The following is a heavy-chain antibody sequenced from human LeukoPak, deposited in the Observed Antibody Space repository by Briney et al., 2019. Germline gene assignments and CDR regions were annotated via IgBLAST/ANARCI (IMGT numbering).Heavy chain of an antibody. J-gene: IGHJ6*03. D-gene: IGHD5-18*01. CDR1: GFTFSSYS. CDR2: ISPSSSFI. CDR3: ARASDRYSYLFYYMDV. V-gene: IGHV3-21*01. Sequence: GGSLRLSCAASGFTFSSYSMNWVRQAPGKGLEWVSSISPSSSFIYYANSVKGRFTISRDNAKNSLFLQMNSLRAEDTAVYYCARASDRYSYLFYYMDVWGKGTTVTVSS.